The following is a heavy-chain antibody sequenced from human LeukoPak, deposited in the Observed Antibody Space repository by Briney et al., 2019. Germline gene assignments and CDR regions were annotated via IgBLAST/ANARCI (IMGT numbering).Heavy chain of an antibody. V-gene: IGHV1-8*01. CDR3: ASRCSGGSCPDYYYYYYMDV. D-gene: IGHD2-15*01. CDR1: GYTFTSYD. Sequence: ASVKVSCKASGYTFTSYDINWVRQATGQGLEWMGWMNPNSGNTGYAQKFQGRVTMTRNTSISTAYMELSSLRSEDTAVYYCASRCSGGSCPDYYYYYYMDVWGKGTTVTVSS. J-gene: IGHJ6*03. CDR2: MNPNSGNT.